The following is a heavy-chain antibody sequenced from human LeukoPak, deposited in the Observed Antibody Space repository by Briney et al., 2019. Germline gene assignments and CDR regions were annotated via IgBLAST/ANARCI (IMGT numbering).Heavy chain of an antibody. CDR1: GFTVSSNY. CDR2: TYSGGST. CDR3: ARGIEVGSGYMDV. D-gene: IGHD3-22*01. J-gene: IGHJ6*03. V-gene: IGHV3-66*01. Sequence: GGSLRLSCTVSGFTVSSNYMSWVRQAPGKGLEWVSVTYSGGSTYYADSVKGRFTISRDNSKNTLYLQMNSLRAEDTAVYYCARGIEVGSGYMDVWGKGTTVTISS.